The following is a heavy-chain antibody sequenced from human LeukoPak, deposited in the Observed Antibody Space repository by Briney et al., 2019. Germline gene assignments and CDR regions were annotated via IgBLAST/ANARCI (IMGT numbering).Heavy chain of an antibody. D-gene: IGHD6-13*01. CDR3: ARERLAAAGPTAFDY. J-gene: IGHJ4*02. V-gene: IGHV3-20*04. CDR1: GFTFDDYG. CDR2: INWNGGST. Sequence: GGSLRLSCAASGFTFDDYGMSWVRQAPGKGLEWVSGINWNGGSTGYADSVKGRFTISRDNAKNSLYLQMNSLRAEDTAVYYCARERLAAAGPTAFDYWGQGTLVTVSS.